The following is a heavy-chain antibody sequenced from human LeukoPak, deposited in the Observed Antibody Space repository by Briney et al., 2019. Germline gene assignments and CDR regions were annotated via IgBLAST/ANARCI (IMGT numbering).Heavy chain of an antibody. CDR3: ARESGSYPSWFDP. V-gene: IGHV3-66*01. CDR1: GFTVSSNY. D-gene: IGHD1-26*01. Sequence: PGGSLRLSCAASGFTVSSNYMSWVRQAPGKGREWVSVIYSGGSTYYADSVKGRVTISRDNSKTTLYLQMNSLSAEDTAVYYCARESGSYPSWFDPWGQGTLVTVPS. CDR2: IYSGGST. J-gene: IGHJ5*02.